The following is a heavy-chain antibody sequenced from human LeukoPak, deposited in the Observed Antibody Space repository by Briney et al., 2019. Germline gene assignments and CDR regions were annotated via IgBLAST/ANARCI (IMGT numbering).Heavy chain of an antibody. D-gene: IGHD3-22*01. J-gene: IGHJ4*02. Sequence: GGSLRLSCAASGFSFSDYWMTWVCQAPGKGLEWVAVISYDGSNKYYADSVKGRFTISRDNSKNTLYLQMNSLRAEDTAVYYCAGATYYYDSSAYFSSDYWGQGTLVTVSS. CDR1: GFSFSDYW. CDR3: AGATYYYDSSAYFSSDY. V-gene: IGHV3-30-3*01. CDR2: ISYDGSNK.